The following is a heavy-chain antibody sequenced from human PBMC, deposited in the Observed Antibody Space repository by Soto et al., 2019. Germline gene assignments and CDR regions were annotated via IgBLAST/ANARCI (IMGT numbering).Heavy chain of an antibody. CDR1: GYSFTSYW. Sequence: GESLKISCQGSGYSFTSYWIGWVRQMPGKGLEWMGIIYPGASVTRYSPSFQGQVTFSADKSISTAYLQWSSLKASDTAMYYCARHVEVAAAGTVYYYYGMDVWGQGTTVTVSS. V-gene: IGHV5-51*01. D-gene: IGHD6-13*01. J-gene: IGHJ6*02. CDR3: ARHVEVAAAGTVYYYYGMDV. CDR2: IYPGASVT.